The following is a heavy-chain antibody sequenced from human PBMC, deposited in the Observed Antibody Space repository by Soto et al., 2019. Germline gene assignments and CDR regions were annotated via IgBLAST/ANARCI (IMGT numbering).Heavy chain of an antibody. Sequence: ASVKVSCKASGGTFSSYAISWVRQAPGQGLEWMGGIIPIFGTANYAQKFQGRVTITADESTSTAYMELSSLRSEDTAVYYCARVGREAPSGVAAFDIWGQGTMVTV. CDR3: ARVGREAPSGVAAFDI. D-gene: IGHD2-8*02. V-gene: IGHV1-69*13. CDR2: IIPIFGTA. J-gene: IGHJ3*02. CDR1: GGTFSSYA.